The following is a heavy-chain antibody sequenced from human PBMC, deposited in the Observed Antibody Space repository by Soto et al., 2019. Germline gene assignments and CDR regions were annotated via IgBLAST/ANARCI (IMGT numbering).Heavy chain of an antibody. V-gene: IGHV4-30-4*01. J-gene: IGHJ5*01. D-gene: IGHD7-27*01. CDR2: IYKSATT. CDR1: GDSISNLDYF. CDR3: ARGRYCLTGRCFPNWFDS. Sequence: SETLSLTCSVSGDSISNLDYFWTWIRQPPGQALEYIGYIYKSATTYYNPSFESRVAISVDTSKSQFSLNVTSVTAADTAVYFCARGRYCLTGRCFPNWFDSWGQGALVTVSS.